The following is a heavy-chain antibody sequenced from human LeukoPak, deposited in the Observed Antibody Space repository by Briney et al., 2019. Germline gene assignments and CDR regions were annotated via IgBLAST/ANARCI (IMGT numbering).Heavy chain of an antibody. V-gene: IGHV5-51*01. CDR1: GYNLNTYW. CDR3: ATSESQTRFDY. J-gene: IGHJ4*02. D-gene: IGHD1/OR15-1a*01. CDR2: IFPGDSDT. Sequence: GESLKISCKGSGYNLNTYWIGWVRQLPGKGLEWMGIIFPGDSDTSQSPSFQGQVTISADKSINTAFLQWSRLKASDTAIYYCATSESQTRFDYWGQGTLVTVSS.